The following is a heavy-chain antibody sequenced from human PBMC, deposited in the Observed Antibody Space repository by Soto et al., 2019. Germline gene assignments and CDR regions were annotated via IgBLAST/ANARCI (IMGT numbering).Heavy chain of an antibody. CDR3: ARCLLPLKSADFL. Sequence: GASVKVSCKAAGYTFTGSGMNWVRQAPGQRLEWMGWINGGNGATKPSQRFQDRVTITRDTSASTVYMELRSLTSEDTARYCCARCLLPLKSADFLWGRGPPVTGSS. CDR1: GYTFTGSG. V-gene: IGHV1-3*01. D-gene: IGHD2-2*01. J-gene: IGHJ4*02. CDR2: INGGNGAT.